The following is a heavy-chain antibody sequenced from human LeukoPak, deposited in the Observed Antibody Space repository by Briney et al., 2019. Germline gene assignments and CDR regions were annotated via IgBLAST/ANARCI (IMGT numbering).Heavy chain of an antibody. CDR2: IIGSGDSA. CDR1: GFTFSSYA. D-gene: IGHD6-6*01. J-gene: IGHJ4*02. Sequence: GGSLRLSCAASGFTFSSYAMSWVRQAPGKVLGWVSAIIGSGDSAYYADADSVQGRFTISRDNSKNTLYLQMNSLSAEDTAVYYCAKDKEYSSSSFFGRTDYWGQGILVTVSS. CDR3: AKDKEYSSSSFFGRTDY. V-gene: IGHV3-23*01.